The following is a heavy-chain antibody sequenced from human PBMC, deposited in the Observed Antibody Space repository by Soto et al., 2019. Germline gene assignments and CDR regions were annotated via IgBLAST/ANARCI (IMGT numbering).Heavy chain of an antibody. J-gene: IGHJ4*02. D-gene: IGHD3-16*01. CDR3: ARVWGRVFDS. CDR2: IYYSGST. CDR1: GGSISSYY. Sequence: QVQLQESGPGLVKPSETLSLTCTVSGGSISSYYWSWIRQPPGKGLEWIGYIYYSGSTNYNPSLKSRVNISVNTSKNQFSLKLSSVTAEDADVYYCARVWGRVFDSWGQGTLVTVSS. V-gene: IGHV4-59*01.